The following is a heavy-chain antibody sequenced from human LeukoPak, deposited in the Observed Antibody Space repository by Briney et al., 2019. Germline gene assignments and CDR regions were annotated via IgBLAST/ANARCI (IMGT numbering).Heavy chain of an antibody. Sequence: SETLSLTCTVSGGSISSGGYYWSWIRQPPGKGLEWIGYIYYSGSTYYNPSLKSRVTISVDTSKNQFSLKLSSVTAADTAVYYCARVPADTITFGGVILRRYYYYGMDVWGQGTTVTVSS. CDR3: ARVPADTITFGGVILRRYYYYGMDV. CDR1: GGSISSGGYY. V-gene: IGHV4-30-4*08. J-gene: IGHJ6*02. D-gene: IGHD3-16*02. CDR2: IYYSGST.